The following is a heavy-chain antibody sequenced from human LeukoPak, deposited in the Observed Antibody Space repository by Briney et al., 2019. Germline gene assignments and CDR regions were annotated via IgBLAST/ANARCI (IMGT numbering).Heavy chain of an antibody. J-gene: IGHJ4*02. D-gene: IGHD3-22*01. V-gene: IGHV3-30*01. CDR1: GFTFSSYA. CDR3: AREPLYDSSGYYSEDYSDY. Sequence: PGRSLRLSCAASGFTFSSYAMHWVRQAPGKGLEWVAVISYDGSNKYYADSVKGRFTISRDSSKNTLYLQMNSLRAEDTAVYYCAREPLYDSSGYYSEDYSDYWGQGTLVTVSS. CDR2: ISYDGSNK.